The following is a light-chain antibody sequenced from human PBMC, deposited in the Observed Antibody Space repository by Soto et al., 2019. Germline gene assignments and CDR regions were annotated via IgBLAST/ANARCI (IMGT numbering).Light chain of an antibody. CDR1: SSNIGSDI. V-gene: IGLV1-44*01. CDR2: INN. Sequence: QSVLTQPPSASGTPGQRVTISCSGSSSNIGSDIVNWYQQLPGTAPQLLIYINNQRPSGVPDRFSGSKSGTSASLAISGLQSDDEADYYCAAWDGSLNGWVFGGGTKLTVL. CDR3: AAWDGSLNGWV. J-gene: IGLJ3*02.